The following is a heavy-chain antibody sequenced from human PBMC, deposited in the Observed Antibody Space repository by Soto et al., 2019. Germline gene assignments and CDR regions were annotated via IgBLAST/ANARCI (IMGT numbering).Heavy chain of an antibody. Sequence: QVQLVQSGAEVKKPGSSVKVSCKASGGTFSSYAISWVRQAPGQGLEWMGGIIPIFGTANYAQKFQGRVTIPADESPGRAYLELISLRSEDTGVYYCARVLFSHVALFDYWGQGTLVTVSS. D-gene: IGHD2-21*01. J-gene: IGHJ4*02. CDR2: IIPIFGTA. CDR3: ARVLFSHVALFDY. CDR1: GGTFSSYA. V-gene: IGHV1-69*01.